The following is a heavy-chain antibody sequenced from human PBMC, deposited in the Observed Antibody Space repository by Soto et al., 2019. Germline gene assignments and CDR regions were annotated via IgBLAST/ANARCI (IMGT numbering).Heavy chain of an antibody. J-gene: IGHJ4*02. Sequence: PGGSLRLSCAASGFTFSSYAMHWVCQAPGKGLEWVAVISYDGSNKYYADSVKGRFTISRDNSKNTLYLKMNSLRAEDTAVYYCARAETGIAAAGSFDYWGQGTLVTVSS. CDR2: ISYDGSNK. CDR1: GFTFSSYA. CDR3: ARAETGIAAAGSFDY. D-gene: IGHD6-13*01. V-gene: IGHV3-30-3*01.